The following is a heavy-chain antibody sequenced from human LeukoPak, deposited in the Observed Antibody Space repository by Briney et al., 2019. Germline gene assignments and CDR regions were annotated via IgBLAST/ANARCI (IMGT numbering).Heavy chain of an antibody. J-gene: IGHJ6*04. CDR1: GGCISSYY. V-gene: IGHV4-59*08. D-gene: IGHD3-3*01. CDR3: VRNWLLWSGTGMDV. CDR2: VYYNGST. Sequence: SETLSLTCTLSGGCISSYYWIWLRQPPANAMEWIGVVYYNGSTKYNPSLTIPVKTSVNVSKNQFYLTLTSVAASDPAVYYCVRNWLLWSGTGMDVWGAGTTVTVSS.